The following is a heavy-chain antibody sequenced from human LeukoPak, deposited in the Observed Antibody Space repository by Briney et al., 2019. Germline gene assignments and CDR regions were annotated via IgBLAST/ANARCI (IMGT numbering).Heavy chain of an antibody. CDR3: AKGYGDRRIPVDY. D-gene: IGHD4-17*01. V-gene: IGHV3-30*18. Sequence: GGSLRLSCAASGFTFSSYGMHWVRQAPGKGLEWVAVISYDGSNKYYADSVKGRFTISRDNSKNTLYLQLNSLRAEDTAVYYCAKGYGDRRIPVDYWGQGTLVTVSS. CDR2: ISYDGSNK. CDR1: GFTFSSYG. J-gene: IGHJ4*02.